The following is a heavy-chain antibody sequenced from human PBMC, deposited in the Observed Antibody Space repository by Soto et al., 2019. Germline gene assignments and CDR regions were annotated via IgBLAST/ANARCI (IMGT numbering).Heavy chain of an antibody. D-gene: IGHD6-19*01. V-gene: IGHV3-33*01. J-gene: IGHJ3*02. CDR1: GFTFSSYG. Sequence: QVQLVESGGGVVQRGGSLRLSCAGSGFTFSSYGMHWVRQAPGKGLEGVAVIWYDGSNKYYADSVKGRYTISRDDSKNTVYLQMNSLGAEDTAVYYCTRDPLIAVAAYDAFDIWGQGTSVTVSS. CDR3: TRDPLIAVAAYDAFDI. CDR2: IWYDGSNK.